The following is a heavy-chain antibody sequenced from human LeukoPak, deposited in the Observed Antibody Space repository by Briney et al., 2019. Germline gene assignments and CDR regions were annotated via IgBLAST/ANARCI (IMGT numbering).Heavy chain of an antibody. J-gene: IGHJ6*02. Sequence: PGGSLRLSCAASGFTVSGNYMSWVRQAPGKGLEWVSVIYSGGSTYYADSVKGRFTISRDNSKNTLYLQMNSLRAEDTAVYYCARGVMNYYDSSGYYSGGYYGMDVWGQGTTVTVSS. D-gene: IGHD3-22*01. CDR1: GFTVSGNY. V-gene: IGHV3-66*01. CDR2: IYSGGST. CDR3: ARGVMNYYDSSGYYSGGYYGMDV.